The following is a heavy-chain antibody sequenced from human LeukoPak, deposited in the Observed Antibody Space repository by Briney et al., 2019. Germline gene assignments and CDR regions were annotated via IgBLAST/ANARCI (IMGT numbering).Heavy chain of an antibody. J-gene: IGHJ6*03. D-gene: IGHD6-13*01. CDR2: IIPIFGTA. CDR1: GGTFSSYA. Sequence: ASVNVSCKASGGTFSSYAISWVRQAPGQGLEWMGGIIPIFGTANYAQKFQGRVTITTDESTSTAYMELSSLRSEDTAVYYCARGGYSTYYYYYYMDVWGKGTTVTVSS. V-gene: IGHV1-69*05. CDR3: ARGGYSTYYYYYYMDV.